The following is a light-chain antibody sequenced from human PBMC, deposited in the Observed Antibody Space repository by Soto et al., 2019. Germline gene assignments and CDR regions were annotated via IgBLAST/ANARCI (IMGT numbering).Light chain of an antibody. J-gene: IGKJ2*01. CDR1: QCISSY. CDR2: AAS. CDR3: QQYYSFPYT. V-gene: IGKV1D-8*01. Sequence: VIWMTQSPSLLSASTGDRVTISCRMSQCISSYLAWYQQKPGKAPELLIYAASTLQSGVPSRFSGSGSGTDFTLTISCLQSEDFATYYCQQYYSFPYTFGKGTKLEIK.